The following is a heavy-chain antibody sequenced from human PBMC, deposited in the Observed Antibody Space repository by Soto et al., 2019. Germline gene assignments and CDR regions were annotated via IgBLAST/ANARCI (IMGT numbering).Heavy chain of an antibody. CDR2: IYYSGST. V-gene: IGHV4-31*03. CDR1: GGSISSGGYY. J-gene: IGHJ4*02. Sequence: QVQLQESGPGLVKPSQTLSLTCTVSGGSISSGGYYWSWIRQHPGKGLEWIGYIYYSGSTYYNPSLKSRVTISVDTSKNQFSLKLSSVTAADTAVYYCARSDKPGDLWSGYYNKVRGTGPFDYWGQGTLVTVSS. CDR3: ARSDKPGDLWSGYYNKVRGTGPFDY. D-gene: IGHD3-3*01.